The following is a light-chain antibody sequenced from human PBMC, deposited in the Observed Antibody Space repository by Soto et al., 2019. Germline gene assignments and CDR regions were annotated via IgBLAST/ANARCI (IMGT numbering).Light chain of an antibody. CDR3: CSYVRATTYV. J-gene: IGLJ1*01. Sequence: QSALTQPASVSGSPGQSITISCTGTSSTVGGFNVVSWYQQHPGKAPKVIIYEGIKRPSGVSNRFSGSNSGSTASLTISGLQAEDEADYYCCSYVRATTYVFGTGTKV. CDR2: EGI. V-gene: IGLV2-23*01. CDR1: SSTVGGFNV.